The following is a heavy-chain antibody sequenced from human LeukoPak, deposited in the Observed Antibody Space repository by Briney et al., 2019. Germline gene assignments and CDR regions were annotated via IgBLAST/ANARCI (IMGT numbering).Heavy chain of an antibody. V-gene: IGHV4-4*07. CDR3: ARDSYYYDSSGYTGGYFDY. Sequence: PSETLSLTCTVSGGSINSYYWSWIRQPAGKGLEWIGRIFSSGNTIYNPSLQSRVTMSVDTSKNQFSLRLNSVTAADTAVYYCARDSYYYDSSGYTGGYFDYWGQGTLVTVSS. CDR1: GGSINSYY. J-gene: IGHJ4*02. CDR2: IFSSGNT. D-gene: IGHD3-22*01.